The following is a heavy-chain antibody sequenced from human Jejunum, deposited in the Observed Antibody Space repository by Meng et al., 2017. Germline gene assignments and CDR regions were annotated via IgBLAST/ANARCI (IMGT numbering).Heavy chain of an antibody. J-gene: IGHJ5*02. V-gene: IGHV4-31*03. CDR1: CSSLRTGAYY. CDR3: ARLGITETIGGFDP. Sequence: QVQLQGSGPGLVKPSHTLSLTCTVSCSSLRTGAYYWSWIRQHPGKGLEWIGYIYYTGSTFYNPSLKSRVSISLETSKNQFSLKVTSVTAADTAFYYCARLGITETIGGFDPWGQGILVTVSS. D-gene: IGHD1-7*01. CDR2: IYYTGST.